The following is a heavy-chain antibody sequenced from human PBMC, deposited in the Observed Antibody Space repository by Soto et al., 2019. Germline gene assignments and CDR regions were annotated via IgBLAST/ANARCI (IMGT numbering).Heavy chain of an antibody. Sequence: EVKLLESGGGLVQPGGSLRLSCAASGFAFSTYSMKWVRQAPGKGLEWVSAISGSGGSTYYADSVKGGFTIARDNSKNTLDLRMTSLSAEDAGVYYCAPGARDGLGSFQHWGQGTLVDVSS. V-gene: IGHV3-23*01. CDR3: APGARDGLGSFQH. CDR2: ISGSGGST. J-gene: IGHJ1*01. CDR1: GFAFSTYS. D-gene: IGHD2-21*01.